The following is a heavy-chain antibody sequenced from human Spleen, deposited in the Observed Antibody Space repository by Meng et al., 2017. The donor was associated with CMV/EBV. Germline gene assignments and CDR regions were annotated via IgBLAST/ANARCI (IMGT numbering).Heavy chain of an antibody. D-gene: IGHD3-3*01. CDR2: IIPIFNTA. J-gene: IGHJ5*02. Sequence: SVKVSCKASGGTFSSYTINWVRQAPGQGLEWVGGIIPIFNTANFAQKFQGRVTLTSDESTSTAYMDLSSLRSEDTAVYYCAREVWSARLGADWFDPWGQGTLVTVSS. CDR3: AREVWSARLGADWFDP. CDR1: GGTFSSYT. V-gene: IGHV1-69*13.